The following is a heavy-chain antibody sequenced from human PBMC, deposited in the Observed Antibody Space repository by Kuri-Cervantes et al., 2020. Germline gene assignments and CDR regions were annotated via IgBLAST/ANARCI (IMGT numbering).Heavy chain of an antibody. CDR3: VHSSLYYGSGEYGYFDY. CDR2: IYWDDDK. V-gene: IGHV2-5*02. J-gene: IGHJ4*02. Sequence: SGPTLVKPTQTLTLTCTFSGFSLSTSGVGVGWIRQPPGKALEWLALIYWDDDKRYSPSLKSRLTITKDTSKNQVVLTMTNMDPVDTATYYCVHSSLYYGSGEYGYFDYWGQGTLVTVSS. D-gene: IGHD3-10*01. CDR1: GFSLSTSGVG.